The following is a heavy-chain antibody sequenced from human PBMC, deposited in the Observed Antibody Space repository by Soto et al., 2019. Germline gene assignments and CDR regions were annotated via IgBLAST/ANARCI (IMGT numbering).Heavy chain of an antibody. CDR2: IYYSGST. J-gene: IGHJ6*02. D-gene: IGHD3-10*01. CDR3: ARGVGFGYYYYGMAL. CDR1: GGSSSNFY. V-gene: IGHV4-59*01. Sequence: SETLSVTYTVAGGSSSNFYCSWIRQPPGKGLEWIGYIYYSGSTNSNPSLKSPVTISVDTSKNQFSLKLSSVTAADTVVYYCARGVGFGYYYYGMALWGQGTTVTVS.